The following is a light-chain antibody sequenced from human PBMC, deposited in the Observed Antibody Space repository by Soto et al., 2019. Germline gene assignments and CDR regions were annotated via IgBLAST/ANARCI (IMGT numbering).Light chain of an antibody. CDR2: GVS. J-gene: IGKJ5*01. V-gene: IGKV3-20*01. CDR3: QQYSGSHT. CDR1: QSVRSSY. Sequence: EVVLTQSPGTLSLSPGGRATLSCRASQSVRSSYFAWYQQKPGQAPRLLIYGVSTRAKGIPDRFSGSGSGTDFTLTISRLEPEDFAVYYCQQYSGSHTFGQGTRLEI.